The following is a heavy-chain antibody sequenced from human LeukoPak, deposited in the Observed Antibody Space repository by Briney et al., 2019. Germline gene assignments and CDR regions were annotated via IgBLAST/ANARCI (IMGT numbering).Heavy chain of an antibody. CDR2: ISSSSSYI. CDR1: GFTFSSYS. CDR3: ARDQTTFYYYYYMDV. D-gene: IGHD4-11*01. J-gene: IGHJ6*03. Sequence: GGSLRLSCAASGFTFSSYSMNWVRQAPGKGLEWVSSISSSSSYIYYADSVKGRFTFSRDNAKNSLYLQMNSLRAEDTAVYYCARDQTTFYYYYYMDVWGKGTTVTVSS. V-gene: IGHV3-21*01.